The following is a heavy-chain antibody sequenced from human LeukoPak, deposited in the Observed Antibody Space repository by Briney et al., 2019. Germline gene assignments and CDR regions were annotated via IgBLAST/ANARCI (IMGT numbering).Heavy chain of an antibody. CDR1: GGSISSSSYY. CDR3: ARIMRSGGWIDP. Sequence: KPSETLSLTCTVSGGSISSSSYYWGWIRQPPGKGLEWIGGIYYSGSTYYNPSLKSRVTISVDTSKNHFSLKLSSVTAADTAVYYCARIMRSGGWIDPWGQGTLVTVSS. J-gene: IGHJ5*02. CDR2: IYYSGST. D-gene: IGHD3-16*01. V-gene: IGHV4-39*01.